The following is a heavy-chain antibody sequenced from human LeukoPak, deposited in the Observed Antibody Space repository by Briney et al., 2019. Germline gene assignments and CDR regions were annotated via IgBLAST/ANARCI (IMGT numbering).Heavy chain of an antibody. CDR1: GGSFSGYY. V-gene: IGHV4-34*01. CDR2: INHSGSA. Sequence: SETLSLTCVVYGGSFSGYYWSWLRQPPGKGLEWIGEINHSGSANSNPSLKSRVTISMDKSKNHLSLNLNSVTAADTAVYYCATRDQSRTDIVPPDYWGQGTLVTVSS. D-gene: IGHD5-24*01. J-gene: IGHJ4*02. CDR3: ATRDQSRTDIVPPDY.